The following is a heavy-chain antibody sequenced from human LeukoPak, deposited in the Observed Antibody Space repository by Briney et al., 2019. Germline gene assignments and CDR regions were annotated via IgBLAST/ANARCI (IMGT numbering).Heavy chain of an antibody. V-gene: IGHV4-39*01. CDR2: MHYSGTT. CDR3: ARNDRGRPADY. D-gene: IGHD1-26*01. J-gene: IGHJ4*02. CDR1: GGSISNSPYY. Sequence: SKTLSLTCNVSGGSISNSPYYWGWIRQPPGKGLEWIGSMHYSGTTYHNPSLRSRVTISVDTSKNQFSLRLISVTAADTAVYYCARNDRGRPADYWGQGTLVTVSS.